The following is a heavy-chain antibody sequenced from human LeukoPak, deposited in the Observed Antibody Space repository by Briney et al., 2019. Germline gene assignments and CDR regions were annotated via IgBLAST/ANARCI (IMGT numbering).Heavy chain of an antibody. CDR3: ARDICSGGSCYSAS. CDR1: GGSISSYY. V-gene: IGHV4-59*12. CDR2: IYYSGST. Sequence: SETLSLTCTVSGGSISSYYWSWIRQPPGKGLEWIGYIYYSGSTNYNPSLKSRVTMSVDTSKNQFSLKLSSVTAADTAVYYCARDICSGGSCYSASWGQGTLVTVSS. D-gene: IGHD2-15*01. J-gene: IGHJ5*02.